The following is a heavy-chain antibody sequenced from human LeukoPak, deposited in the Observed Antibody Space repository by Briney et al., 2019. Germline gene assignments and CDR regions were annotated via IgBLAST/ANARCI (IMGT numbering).Heavy chain of an antibody. Sequence: GSLRLSCAASRFSFSDAWMSWVCHAPGKGRGWGGHIKRKSDGGTTDYAAPGKGRFTISRDDCKNTLYLQMDSLKTEGTTVYYCTTVLTTPYDYWGQGTLVTVSS. V-gene: IGHV3-15*01. CDR1: RFSFSDAW. D-gene: IGHD4-11*01. CDR2: IKRKSDGGTT. J-gene: IGHJ4*02. CDR3: TTVLTTPYDY.